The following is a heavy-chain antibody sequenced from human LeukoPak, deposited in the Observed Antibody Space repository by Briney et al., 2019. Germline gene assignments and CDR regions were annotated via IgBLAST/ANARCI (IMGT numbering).Heavy chain of an antibody. Sequence: PGGSLRLSCAASGFTFSSYAMSWVRQAPGKGLEWVSAISGSGGSTYYADSVKGRFTISRDNSKNTLYLQMNSLRAEDTAVSYCAKVDVNWNDVLPPFDYWGQGTLVTVSS. CDR1: GFTFSSYA. CDR2: ISGSGGST. J-gene: IGHJ4*02. CDR3: AKVDVNWNDVLPPFDY. V-gene: IGHV3-23*01. D-gene: IGHD1-1*01.